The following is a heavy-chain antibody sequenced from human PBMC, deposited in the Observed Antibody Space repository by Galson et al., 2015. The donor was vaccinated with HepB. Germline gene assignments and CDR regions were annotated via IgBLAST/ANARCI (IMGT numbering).Heavy chain of an antibody. Sequence: SLRLSCAASGFTFRIEAMNWVRQAPDKGLEFVAATSYDEKTKYYADSVRGRFTISRVNSKNTLYLQMSSLRLEDTALYYCARDWGLGLWGQGTTVTVSS. CDR1: GFTFRIEA. V-gene: IGHV3-30*04. D-gene: IGHD3-16*01. J-gene: IGHJ6*02. CDR2: TSYDEKTK. CDR3: ARDWGLGL.